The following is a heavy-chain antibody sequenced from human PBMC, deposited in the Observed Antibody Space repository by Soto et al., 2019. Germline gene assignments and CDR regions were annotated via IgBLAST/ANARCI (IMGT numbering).Heavy chain of an antibody. CDR3: ASEAYYDFWSGRYYGMDV. D-gene: IGHD3-3*01. CDR1: GFTFSSYA. V-gene: IGHV3-30-3*01. CDR2: ISYDGSNK. Sequence: QVQLVESGGGVVQPGRSLRLSCAASGFTFSSYAMHWVRQAPGKGLEWVAVISYDGSNKYYADSVKGRFTISRDNSKNTLYLQMNSMRDVDTDVYYCASEAYYDFWSGRYYGMDVWGQGTTVTVSS. J-gene: IGHJ6*02.